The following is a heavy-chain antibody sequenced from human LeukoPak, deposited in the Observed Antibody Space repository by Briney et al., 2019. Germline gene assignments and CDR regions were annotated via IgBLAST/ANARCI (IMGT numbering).Heavy chain of an antibody. CDR3: ARNSDSRKWGFLYYFDC. Sequence: GSLRLSCAASGFTFSSYAMSWVRQAPGKGLEWVSAISGSGGSTYYADSVKGRFTISRDNSKNTLYLQMNSLRAEDTAVYYCARNSDSRKWGFLYYFDCWGQGTLVTVSS. D-gene: IGHD1-26*01. V-gene: IGHV3-23*01. J-gene: IGHJ4*02. CDR1: GFTFSSYA. CDR2: ISGSGGST.